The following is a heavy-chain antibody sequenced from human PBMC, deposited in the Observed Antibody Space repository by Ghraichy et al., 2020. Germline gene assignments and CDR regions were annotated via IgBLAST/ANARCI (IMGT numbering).Heavy chain of an antibody. J-gene: IGHJ6*02. V-gene: IGHV4-38-2*01. D-gene: IGHD3-3*01. CDR3: ARMEDYGMDV. CDR2: IYHSGST. CDR1: GYSISSGYY. Sequence: SQTLSLTCAVSGYSISSGYYWGWIRQPPGKGLEWIGSIYHSGSTYYNPSLKSRVTISVDTSKNQFSLKLSSVTAADTAVYYCARMEDYGMDVWGQGTTVTVSS.